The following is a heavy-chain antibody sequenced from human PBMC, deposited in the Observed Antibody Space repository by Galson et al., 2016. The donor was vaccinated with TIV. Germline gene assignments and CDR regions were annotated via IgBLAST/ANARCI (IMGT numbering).Heavy chain of an antibody. V-gene: IGHV3-30*18. CDR1: GFTFNNYA. J-gene: IGHJ3*01. Sequence: SLRLSCAASGFTFNNYAIHWVRQAPGKGLEWVAVISYDGSEKYYADSVRGRFTISRDNSNTVYLRMDSLRPEDTATFYCAKTYHSLKGNGDQLMAFDVWGQGTMVIVAS. CDR3: AKTYHSLKGNGDQLMAFDV. CDR2: ISYDGSEK. D-gene: IGHD2-8*01.